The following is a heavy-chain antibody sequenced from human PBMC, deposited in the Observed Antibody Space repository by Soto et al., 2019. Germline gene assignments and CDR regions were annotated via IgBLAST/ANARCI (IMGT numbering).Heavy chain of an antibody. CDR1: GFSFNRHW. V-gene: IGHV3-7*03. Sequence: EVQLVESGGALVQPGGSLRLSCATTGFSFNRHWMSWVRQAPGKGLEWVAHIKEDGSEKYYVDSVKGRFSISRDNAKNSMWLPMNAAGAGETAVFCSAMGLPTWGSRGGFDYWGQGTLVAVSS. J-gene: IGHJ4*02. CDR2: IKEDGSEK. CDR3: AMGLPTWGSRGGFDY. D-gene: IGHD7-27*01.